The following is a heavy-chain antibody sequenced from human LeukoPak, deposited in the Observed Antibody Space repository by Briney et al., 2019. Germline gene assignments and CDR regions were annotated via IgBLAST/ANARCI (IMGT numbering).Heavy chain of an antibody. D-gene: IGHD6-6*01. CDR1: GGSFSGYY. V-gene: IGHV4-34*01. Sequence: SETLSLTCAVSGGSFSGYYWSWIRQPPGKGLEWIGEINHSGSTNYNPSLKSRVTISVDTSKNQFSLKLSSVTAADTAVYYCARFSSSSGKGTFDYWGQGTLVTVSS. CDR2: INHSGST. J-gene: IGHJ4*02. CDR3: ARFSSSSGKGTFDY.